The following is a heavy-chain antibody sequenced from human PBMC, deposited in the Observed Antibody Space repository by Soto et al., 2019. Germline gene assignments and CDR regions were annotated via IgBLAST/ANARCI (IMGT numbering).Heavy chain of an antibody. Sequence: EVHLVESGGGLVQPGGSLRLSCAASGFTFSSYWMTWVRQAPGKGLEWVANTKQDGSEKNDVGSVKGRFTISRENAKNSLFLQMDSLRAEDTAVYYCARVAYVDESFDYWGQGTLVTVSS. CDR2: TKQDGSEK. V-gene: IGHV3-7*01. J-gene: IGHJ4*02. CDR1: GFTFSSYW. CDR3: ARVAYVDESFDY. D-gene: IGHD2-21*01.